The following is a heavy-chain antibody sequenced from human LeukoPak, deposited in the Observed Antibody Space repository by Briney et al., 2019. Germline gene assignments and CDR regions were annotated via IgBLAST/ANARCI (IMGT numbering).Heavy chain of an antibody. CDR1: GGSISSGGYY. D-gene: IGHD2-2*01. J-gene: IGHJ4*02. CDR3: ARAYCSSTSCCFDY. V-gene: IGHV4-30-2*01. Sequence: PSETLSLTCTVSGGSISSGGYYWSWIRQPPGKGLEWIGYIYHSGSTYYNPSLKSRVTISVDRSKNQFSLKLSSVTAADTAVYYCARAYCSSTSCCFDYWGQGTLVTVSS. CDR2: IYHSGST.